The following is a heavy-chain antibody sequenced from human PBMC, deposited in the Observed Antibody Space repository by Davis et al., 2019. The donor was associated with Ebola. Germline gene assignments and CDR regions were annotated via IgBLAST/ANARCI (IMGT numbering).Heavy chain of an antibody. CDR1: GGSVSSGSYY. CDR2: IYYSGST. Sequence: SETLSLTCTVSGGSVSSGSYYWSWIRQPPEKGLEWIGYIYYSGSTYYNPSLKSRVTISVDTSKNQFSLKLSSVTAADTAVYYCARQVAVAHNWFDPWGQGTLVTVSS. J-gene: IGHJ5*02. CDR3: ARQVAVAHNWFDP. D-gene: IGHD6-19*01. V-gene: IGHV4-39*01.